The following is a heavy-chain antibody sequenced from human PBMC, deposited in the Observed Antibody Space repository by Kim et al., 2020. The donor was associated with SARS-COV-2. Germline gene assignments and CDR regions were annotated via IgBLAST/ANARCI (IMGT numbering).Heavy chain of an antibody. J-gene: IGHJ4*02. D-gene: IGHD3-10*01. CDR3: ARGPRITMVRGVNNYYFDY. V-gene: IGHV1-3*01. Sequence: ASVKVSCKASGYTFTSYAMHWVRQAPGQRLEWMGWINAGNGNTKYSQKFQGRVTITRDTSASTAYMELSSLRSEDTAVYYCARGPRITMVRGVNNYYFDYWGQGTLVTVSS. CDR1: GYTFTSYA. CDR2: INAGNGNT.